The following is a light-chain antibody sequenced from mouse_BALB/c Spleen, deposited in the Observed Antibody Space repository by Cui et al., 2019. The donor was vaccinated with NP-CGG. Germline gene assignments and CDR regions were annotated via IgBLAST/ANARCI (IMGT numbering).Light chain of an antibody. CDR2: GTN. J-gene: IGLJ1*01. V-gene: IGLV1*01. CDR3: ALWYSNHWV. CDR1: TGAVTTSNY. Sequence: QPVVTHESVCTTSPGETVTLTCRSSTGAVTTSNYANWVQEKPDHLFTGLIGGTNNRAPGVPARFSGSLIGDKAALTITGAQTEDEAIYFCALWYSNHWVYGGGTKLTVL.